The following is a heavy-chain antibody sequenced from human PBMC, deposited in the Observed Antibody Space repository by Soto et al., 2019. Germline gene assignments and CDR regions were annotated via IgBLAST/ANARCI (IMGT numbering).Heavy chain of an antibody. D-gene: IGHD2-8*01. CDR2: IYHSGST. J-gene: IGHJ4*02. Sequence: ETLSLTCAVSGYSISSGYYWGWIRQPPGKGLEWIGSIYHSGSTYYNPSLKSRVTISVDTSKNQFSLKLSSVTAADTAVYYCARIPEYCTSGVCYFDYWGQGTLVTVSS. CDR3: ARIPEYCTSGVCYFDY. CDR1: GYSISSGYY. V-gene: IGHV4-38-2*01.